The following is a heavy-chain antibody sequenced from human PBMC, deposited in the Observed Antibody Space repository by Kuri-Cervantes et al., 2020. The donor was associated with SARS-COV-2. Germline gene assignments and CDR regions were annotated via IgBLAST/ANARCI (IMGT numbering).Heavy chain of an antibody. CDR3: TTLIDY. Sequence: GESLKISCAAPGFTFSNAWMSWVRQASGKGLEWVGRVRGKANNYATAYAASVKGRFTISRDDSKNMAYLQMNSLKTEDTAVYYCTTLIDYWGQGALVTVSS. V-gene: IGHV3-73*01. J-gene: IGHJ4*02. CDR1: GFTFSNAW. CDR2: VRGKANNYAT.